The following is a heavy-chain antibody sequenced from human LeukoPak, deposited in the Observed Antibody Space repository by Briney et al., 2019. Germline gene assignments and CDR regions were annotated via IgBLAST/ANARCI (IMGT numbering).Heavy chain of an antibody. V-gene: IGHV4-59*01. J-gene: IGHJ4*02. D-gene: IGHD6-13*01. CDR1: GGSISSYY. CDR2: IYYSGST. Sequence: PSETLSLTCTASGGSISSYYWSWIRQPPGKGLEWIGYIYYSGSTNYNPSPKSRATITVDTSKNQFSLKLSSVTAADTAVYYCAREAPPIAAAGFDYWGQGTLVTVSS. CDR3: AREAPPIAAAGFDY.